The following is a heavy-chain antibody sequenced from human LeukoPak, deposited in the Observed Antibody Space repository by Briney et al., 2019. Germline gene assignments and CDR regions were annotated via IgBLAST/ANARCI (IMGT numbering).Heavy chain of an antibody. CDR1: GLTFSSYA. J-gene: IGHJ6*03. CDR3: AKAIRSGYYGYYYYYMDV. Sequence: GASLRLSCAASGLTFSSYAMSWVRQPPGKGLEWLSDIRGSGGSTYYADSVKGRFTISRDNSKNTLYLQMNSLRAEDTAVYYCAKAIRSGYYGYYYYYMDVWGKGTTVTVSS. CDR2: IRGSGGST. V-gene: IGHV3-23*01. D-gene: IGHD3-3*01.